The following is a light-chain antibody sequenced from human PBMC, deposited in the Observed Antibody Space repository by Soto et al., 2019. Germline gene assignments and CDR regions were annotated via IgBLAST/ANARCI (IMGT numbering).Light chain of an antibody. CDR3: QQYYSYLIT. J-gene: IGKJ5*01. Sequence: IRMTQSPSSFSASTGDRVTITCRASQGIISYLAWYQQKPGKAPKLLIYAASTLQSGVPSRFSGSGSGTDFTLTISCLQSEDFATYYCQQYYSYLITFGQGTRLEI. CDR2: AAS. CDR1: QGIISY. V-gene: IGKV1-8*01.